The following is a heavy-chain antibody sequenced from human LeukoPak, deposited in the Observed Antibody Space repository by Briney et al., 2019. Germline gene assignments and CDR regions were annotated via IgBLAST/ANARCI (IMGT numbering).Heavy chain of an antibody. D-gene: IGHD6-13*01. V-gene: IGHV3-20*01. Sequence: PGGSLRLSCAASGFTFYDYAMSWVRQAPGKGLEWVSGINWNGGSTGYADSVKGRFTISRDNAKNSLYLQMNSLRAEDTALYLCATVVAAAGSDNWFDPWGQGTLVTVSS. J-gene: IGHJ5*02. CDR3: ATVVAAAGSDNWFDP. CDR1: GFTFYDYA. CDR2: INWNGGST.